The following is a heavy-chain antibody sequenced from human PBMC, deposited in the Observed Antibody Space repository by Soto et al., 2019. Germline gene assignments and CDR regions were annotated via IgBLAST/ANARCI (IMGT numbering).Heavy chain of an antibody. J-gene: IGHJ3*02. CDR2: ISSSSGSI. V-gene: IGHV3-48*02. CDR3: AAFLAATGTYAFDI. CDR1: GFTFSSYA. Sequence: GGSLRLSCAASGFTFSSYAMSWVRQAPGKGREWVSYISSSSGSIYYADSVKGRFTISRDNVKNSLYLQMNSLRDEDTAVYYCAAFLAATGTYAFDIWGQGTMVTVSS. D-gene: IGHD2-15*01.